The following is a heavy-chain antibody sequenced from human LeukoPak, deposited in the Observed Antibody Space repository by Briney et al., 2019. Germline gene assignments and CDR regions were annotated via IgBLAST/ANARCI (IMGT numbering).Heavy chain of an antibody. CDR1: RFTFSSYS. V-gene: IGHV3-64*01. D-gene: IGHD3-10*01. J-gene: IGHJ6*03. CDR2: INSNMGST. Sequence: PGGSPRLSCAASRFTFSSYSMHWVRQAPRKGLEYISSINSNMGSTNYANSVKGRFTISRDNSKNTLYLQMGSLRAEDMAVYYCARGRRVTMLRGVIGLKYYMDVWGKGTTVTISS. CDR3: ARGRRVTMLRGVIGLKYYMDV.